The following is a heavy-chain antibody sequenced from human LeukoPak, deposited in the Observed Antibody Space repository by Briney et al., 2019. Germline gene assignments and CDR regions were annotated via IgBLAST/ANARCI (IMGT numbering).Heavy chain of an antibody. D-gene: IGHD6-13*01. CDR1: GFTFSSYE. Sequence: PGGSLRLSCAASGFTFSSYEMNWVRQAPGKGLEWVSSISSSSSYIYCADSVKGRFTISRDNAKNSLYLQMNSLRAEDTAVYYCARVASSSDFDPWGQGTLVTVSS. CDR3: ARVASSSDFDP. J-gene: IGHJ5*02. V-gene: IGHV3-21*01. CDR2: ISSSSSYI.